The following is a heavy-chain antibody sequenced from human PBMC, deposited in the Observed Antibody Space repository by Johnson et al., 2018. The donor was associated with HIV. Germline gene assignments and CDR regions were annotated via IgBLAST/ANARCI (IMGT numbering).Heavy chain of an antibody. CDR1: GFTVSSNY. J-gene: IGHJ3*02. CDR3: ARGLTGEQVDI. Sequence: EVQLVESGGDVVQPGRSLRLSCAASGFTVSSNYMSWARQAPGKGLEWVSVIYSGGSTYYADSVKGRFTISRDNSKNTLYLQMNSLRAEDTAVYYCARGLTGEQVDIWGQGTMVTVSS. D-gene: IGHD3-16*01. CDR2: IYSGGST. V-gene: IGHV3-66*01.